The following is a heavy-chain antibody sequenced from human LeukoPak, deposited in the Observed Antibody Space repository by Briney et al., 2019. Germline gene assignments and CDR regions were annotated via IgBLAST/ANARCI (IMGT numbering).Heavy chain of an antibody. CDR1: GFTFSSYA. Sequence: PGGSLRHSRAASGFTFSSYAINWVRQAPGKGLEWVSYITSGASTIYYADSVKGRFTISRDNAKNSMYLQMNSLRAEDTAVYYCAREYTVRYPFDSWGPGDLVSVSS. V-gene: IGHV3-48*03. D-gene: IGHD3-16*01. J-gene: IGHJ5*01. CDR3: AREYTVRYPFDS. CDR2: ITSGASTI.